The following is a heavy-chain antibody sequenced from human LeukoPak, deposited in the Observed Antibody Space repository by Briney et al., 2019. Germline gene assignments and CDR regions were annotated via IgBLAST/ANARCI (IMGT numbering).Heavy chain of an antibody. Sequence: PGGSLRLSCAASGFTFSSYAMHWVRQAPGEGLEYVSAISSNGGSTYYANSVKGRFTISRDNSKNTLYLQMGSLRAEDMAVYYCARVSIFGYFDYWGQGTLVAVSS. CDR2: ISSNGGST. CDR1: GFTFSSYA. V-gene: IGHV3-64*01. D-gene: IGHD3-3*01. J-gene: IGHJ4*02. CDR3: ARVSIFGYFDY.